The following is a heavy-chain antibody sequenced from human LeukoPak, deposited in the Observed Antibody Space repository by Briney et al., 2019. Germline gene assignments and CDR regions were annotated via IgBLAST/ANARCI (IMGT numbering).Heavy chain of an antibody. J-gene: IGHJ5*02. D-gene: IGHD2-2*01. CDR2: ISAYNGNT. CDR3: AREPTAMVSLNWFDP. V-gene: IGHV1-18*01. CDR1: GYTFTNYG. Sequence: VASVTVSCTASGYTFTNYGITWVRQAPGQGLEWMGWISAYNGNTNYGQKFQDRVIMTTDTSATTAYMELRSLKSDDTAVYYCAREPTAMVSLNWFDPWGQGTLVTVSS.